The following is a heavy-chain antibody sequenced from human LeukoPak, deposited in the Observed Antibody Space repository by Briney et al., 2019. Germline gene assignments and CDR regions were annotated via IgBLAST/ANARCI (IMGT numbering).Heavy chain of an antibody. Sequence: PSETLSLTCAVYGGSFSDYYWSWIRQPPGKGLEWIGRIYMSGSTNYNSSLKSRVNMSVDTSKNQFSLNLSSVTAADTAVYYCAREAGSSWSRGLDIWGQGTVVTVSS. V-gene: IGHV4-59*10. D-gene: IGHD6-13*01. CDR1: GGSFSDYY. J-gene: IGHJ3*02. CDR2: IYMSGST. CDR3: AREAGSSWSRGLDI.